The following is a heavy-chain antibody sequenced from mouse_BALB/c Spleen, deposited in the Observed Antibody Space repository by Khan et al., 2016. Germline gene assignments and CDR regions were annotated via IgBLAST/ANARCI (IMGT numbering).Heavy chain of an antibody. Sequence: VQLKESGPELVKPGASVKVSCKASGYAFTSYNMYWVKQSHGKSLEWIGYIEPYNGGTSYSEKFKGQATLTVDKSSRTAYMHINSLTDEDSADYYCARERITTVVAKGLDYWGQGTTLTVSS. CDR1: GYAFTSYN. CDR2: IEPYNGGT. D-gene: IGHD1-1*01. V-gene: IGHV1S135*01. J-gene: IGHJ2*01. CDR3: ARERITTVVAKGLDY.